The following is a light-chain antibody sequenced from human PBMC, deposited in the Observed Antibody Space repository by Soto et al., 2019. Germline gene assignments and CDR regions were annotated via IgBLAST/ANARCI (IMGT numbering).Light chain of an antibody. J-gene: IGKJ2*01. CDR1: QSISSY. CDR2: AAS. Sequence: DIQMTQSPSSLSASVGDRVTITCQACQSISSYLNWYQQKPGKAPKLLIYAASSLQSGVPSRFSGSGSGTDFTLTISSLQPEDFATYYCQQSYSTLYTFGQGTKLEIK. V-gene: IGKV1-39*01. CDR3: QQSYSTLYT.